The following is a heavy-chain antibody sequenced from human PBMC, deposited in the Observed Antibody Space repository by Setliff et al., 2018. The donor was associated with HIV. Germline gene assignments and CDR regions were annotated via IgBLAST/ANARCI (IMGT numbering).Heavy chain of an antibody. Sequence: SETLSLTCAVSGYSIGSGSFWGWIRQPPGKGLEWIATIPHNGGTYYNPDPSLTGRVTISLDTSKNQFSLKLAFVTAADTAMYYCASRIYYYDESRVLREEGFVPWGQGTLVTVSS. D-gene: IGHD3-22*01. V-gene: IGHV4-38-2*01. J-gene: IGHJ5*02. CDR3: ASRIYYYDESRVLREEGFVP. CDR1: GYSIGSGSF. CDR2: IPHNGGT.